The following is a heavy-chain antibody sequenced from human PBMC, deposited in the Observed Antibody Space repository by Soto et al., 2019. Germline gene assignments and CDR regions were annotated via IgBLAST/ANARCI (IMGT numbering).Heavy chain of an antibody. CDR3: AKSDFDILTGSSMDV. CDR2: ISSSGGST. Sequence: GGSLRLSCAASGFTFSSYSMNWVRQAPGKGLEWVSYISSSGGSTYYADSVKGRFTISRDNSKNTLYLQMNSLRAEDTALYYCAKSDFDILTGSSMDVWGQGTTVTVSS. J-gene: IGHJ6*02. CDR1: GFTFSSYS. D-gene: IGHD3-9*01. V-gene: IGHV3-48*01.